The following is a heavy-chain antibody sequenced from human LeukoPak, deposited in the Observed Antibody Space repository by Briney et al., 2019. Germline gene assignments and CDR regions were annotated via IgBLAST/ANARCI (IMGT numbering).Heavy chain of an antibody. CDR2: INPKSSVT. D-gene: IGHD6-19*01. CDR1: GYTFTAYY. J-gene: IGHJ6*04. V-gene: IGHV1-2*02. Sequence: EASVKLSCKAYGYTFTAYYMHWVRQAPGQGLEWMGWINPKSSVTNYAQKFQGRVPMTGDTSISIVYMELSRLRSDDTGVYYCATSLYSSGWATMDLWGEGTTVTVSS. CDR3: ATSLYSSGWATMDL.